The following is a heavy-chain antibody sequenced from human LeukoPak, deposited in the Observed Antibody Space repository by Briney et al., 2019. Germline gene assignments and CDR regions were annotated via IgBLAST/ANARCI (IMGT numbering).Heavy chain of an antibody. CDR3: TRDSGLVRDYFDY. V-gene: IGHV1-18*01. CDR2: ISAYNGNT. J-gene: IGHJ4*02. CDR1: GYTFTSYD. Sequence: GASVKVSCKASGYTFTSYDISCVRQSPGQVLEWMGWISAYNGNTNYAQKLQGRVTMTTDTSTSTAYMELRSLRSDDTAVYYCTRDSGLVRDYFDYWGQGTLVTVSS. D-gene: IGHD6-19*01.